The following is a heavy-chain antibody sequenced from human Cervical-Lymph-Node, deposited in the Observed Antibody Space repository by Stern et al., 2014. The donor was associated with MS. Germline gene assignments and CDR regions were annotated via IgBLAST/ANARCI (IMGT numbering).Heavy chain of an antibody. CDR1: GFTVTNNY. CDR2: IYSGGYT. V-gene: IGHV3-66*01. J-gene: IGHJ6*02. CDR3: VRGTDMDV. Sequence: VQLLESGGNLVQPGGSRRLSCAVSGFTVTNNYMSWVRQAPGKGLEWVSVIYSGGYTYYADSVKGRFTISRDKSKNTLYLQMNSLTEEDTAVYYCVRGTDMDVWGQGTTVTVSS.